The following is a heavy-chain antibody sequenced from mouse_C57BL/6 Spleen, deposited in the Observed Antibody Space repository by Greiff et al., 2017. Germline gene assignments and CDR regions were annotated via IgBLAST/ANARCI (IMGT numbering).Heavy chain of an antibody. CDR1: GYTFTSYW. CDR2: IDPSDSYT. Sequence: QVQLQQPGAELVMPGASVKLSCKASGYTFTSYWMHWVKQRPGQGLEWIGEIDPSDSYTNYNQKFKGKSTLTVDKSSSTAYMQLSSLTSADSAVYYCAVGNYHAMDYWGQGTSVTVSS. V-gene: IGHV1-69*01. J-gene: IGHJ4*01. D-gene: IGHD2-1*01. CDR3: AVGNYHAMDY.